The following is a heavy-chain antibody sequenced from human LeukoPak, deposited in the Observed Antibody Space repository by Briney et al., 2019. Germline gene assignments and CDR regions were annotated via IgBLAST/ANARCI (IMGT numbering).Heavy chain of an antibody. V-gene: IGHV1-3*01. J-gene: IGHJ3*02. D-gene: IGHD4-17*01. CDR1: GYTFTSYA. Sequence: ASVKVSCKASGYTFTSYAMHWVRQAPGQRLEWMGWINAGNGNTKYSQKFQGRVTITRDTSASTAHMELSSLRSEDTAVYYCARDRVDYGDYDSVGAFDIWGQGTMVTVSS. CDR2: INAGNGNT. CDR3: ARDRVDYGDYDSVGAFDI.